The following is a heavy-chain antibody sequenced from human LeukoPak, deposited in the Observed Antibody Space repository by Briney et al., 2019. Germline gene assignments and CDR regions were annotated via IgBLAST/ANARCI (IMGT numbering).Heavy chain of an antibody. CDR1: GFTVSSDY. V-gene: IGHV3-66*02. Sequence: GGSLRLSCAASGFTVSSDYMGWVRQAPGKGLEYVSIIYGGGDTFYADSVKGRFTISRDNSKNTLYLQMNSLRAEDTAVYYCASQMAIGDLDGYYFDYWGQGTLVTVSS. CDR3: ASQMAIGDLDGYYFDY. D-gene: IGHD4-17*01. CDR2: IYGGGDT. J-gene: IGHJ4*02.